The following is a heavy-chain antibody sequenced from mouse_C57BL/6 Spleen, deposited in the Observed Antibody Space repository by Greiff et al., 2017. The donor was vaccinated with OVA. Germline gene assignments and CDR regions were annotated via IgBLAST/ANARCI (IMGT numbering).Heavy chain of an antibody. J-gene: IGHJ2*01. Sequence: EVMLVESGGGLVKPGGSLKLSCAASGFTFSSYAMSWVRQTPEKRLEWVATISDGGSYTYYPDNVKGRFTISRDNAKNNLYLQMSHLKADDTAMDYCARDRNYGSRVFDYWGQGTTLTVSS. CDR1: GFTFSSYA. D-gene: IGHD1-1*01. V-gene: IGHV5-4*01. CDR2: ISDGGSYT. CDR3: ARDRNYGSRVFDY.